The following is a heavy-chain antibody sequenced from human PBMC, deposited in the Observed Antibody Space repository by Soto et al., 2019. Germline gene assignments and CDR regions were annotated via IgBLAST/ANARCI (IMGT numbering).Heavy chain of an antibody. D-gene: IGHD2-15*01. V-gene: IGHV1-18*01. CDR2: ISAYNGNT. CDR3: ARGSLEYCSGGSCYSEGNYFDY. J-gene: IGHJ4*02. CDR1: GYTFTSYG. Sequence: ASVKVSCKASGYTFTSYGISWVRRAPGQGLEWMGWISAYNGNTNYAQKLQGRVTMTTDTSTSTAYMELRSLRSDDTAVYYCARGSLEYCSGGSCYSEGNYFDYWGQGTLVTVSS.